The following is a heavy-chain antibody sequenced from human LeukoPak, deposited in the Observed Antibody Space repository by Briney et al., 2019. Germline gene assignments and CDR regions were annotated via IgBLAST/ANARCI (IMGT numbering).Heavy chain of an antibody. J-gene: IGHJ4*02. CDR3: ARSPKGSSSSDSFDY. Sequence: SETLSLTCTVSGDSISSGGYYWSWIRQPPGKGLEWIGYIYYSGSTNYNPSLKSRVTISVDTSKNQFSLKLSSVTAADTAVYYCARSPKGSSSSDSFDYWGQGTLVTVSS. CDR2: IYYSGST. D-gene: IGHD6-6*01. V-gene: IGHV4-61*08. CDR1: GDSISSGGYY.